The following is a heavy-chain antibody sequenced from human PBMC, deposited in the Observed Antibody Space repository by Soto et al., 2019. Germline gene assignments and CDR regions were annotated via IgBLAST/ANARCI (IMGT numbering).Heavy chain of an antibody. J-gene: IGHJ4*02. CDR3: ARHFSVDSFDY. V-gene: IGHV4-39*01. CDR2: IYYSGTT. CDR1: GDSITSNSYF. Sequence: SETLSLTCTVSGDSITSNSYFWAWIRQPPGKGLEWIGSIYYSGTTYYNPSLKSRVTISVDRSKNQFSLKLSSVTAADTAVYYCARHFSVDSFDYWGQGAMGTSPQ.